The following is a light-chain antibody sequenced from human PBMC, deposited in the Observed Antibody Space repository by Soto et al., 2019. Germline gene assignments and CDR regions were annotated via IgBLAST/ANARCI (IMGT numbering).Light chain of an antibody. CDR3: QQYYTTPVT. CDR1: QTVLHGSNY. Sequence: DIVMTQSPDSLAVSLSERATINCKSSQTVLHGSNYLAWYQQKPGQPPKLLIYWASTRESGVPDRFSGSGSGTDFTLTISSLQAEDVAVYYCQQYYTTPVTFGQGTKVEIK. CDR2: WAS. V-gene: IGKV4-1*01. J-gene: IGKJ1*01.